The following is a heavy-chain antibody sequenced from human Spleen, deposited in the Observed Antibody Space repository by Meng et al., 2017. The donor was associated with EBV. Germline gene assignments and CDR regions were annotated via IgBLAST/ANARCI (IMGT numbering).Heavy chain of an antibody. D-gene: IGHD5-12*01. CDR2: INPNSGGR. J-gene: IGHJ4*02. CDR3: ARAYSGYDDLPSY. V-gene: IGHV1-2*06. CDR1: GYTFTNYY. Sequence: QVPLVQLGGEVEKPGAPVKVSCKTSGYTFTNYYIHWGRQAPGQGLEWMGRINPNSGGRDYTQKFQGRVTMTRDTSISTAYMELNSLRSDDTALYYCARAYSGYDDLPSYWGQGTLVTVSS.